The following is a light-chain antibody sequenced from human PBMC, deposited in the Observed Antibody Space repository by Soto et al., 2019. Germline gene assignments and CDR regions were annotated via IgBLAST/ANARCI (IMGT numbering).Light chain of an antibody. V-gene: IGKV1-39*01. Sequence: DIQMTQSPSSLSASVGDRVTITCRASQSISSYLNWYQQKPGKAPKLLIYAASSLQSGVPPTFSGSGSGTDFTLTISSLQPADFATYYCQQSYSTPTFGHGTKVEIK. CDR1: QSISSY. J-gene: IGKJ1*01. CDR3: QQSYSTPT. CDR2: AAS.